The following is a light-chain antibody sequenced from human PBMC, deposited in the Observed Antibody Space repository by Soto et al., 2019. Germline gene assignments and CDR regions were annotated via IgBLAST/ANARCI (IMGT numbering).Light chain of an antibody. V-gene: IGLV2-14*01. CDR1: SRDVGGYND. J-gene: IGLJ3*02. CDR2: EVS. Sequence: QSALTQPASVSASPGPSITISCTRTSRDVGGYNDVSWYQQHPGQAPKLKIYEVSNRPSGVSNRFSGSKSGNTASLTISGLPAEDEAYYYCSSYTSSSTVFGGGTKLTVL. CDR3: SSYTSSSTV.